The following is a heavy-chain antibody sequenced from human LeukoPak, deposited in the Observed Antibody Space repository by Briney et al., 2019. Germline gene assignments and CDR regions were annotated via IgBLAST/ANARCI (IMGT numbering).Heavy chain of an antibody. CDR1: GFTFSSYG. D-gene: IGHD4/OR15-4a*01. J-gene: IGHJ4*02. Sequence: GGSLRLSCAASGFTFSSYGMHWVRQAPGKGLEWVSFIRYDGSNEYYADSVRGRFTISRDNSKNTLYLQMNSLRAEDTAAYYCARRAGAYSHPYDYWGQGTLVTVSS. CDR3: ARRAGAYSHPYDY. V-gene: IGHV3-30*02. CDR2: IRYDGSNE.